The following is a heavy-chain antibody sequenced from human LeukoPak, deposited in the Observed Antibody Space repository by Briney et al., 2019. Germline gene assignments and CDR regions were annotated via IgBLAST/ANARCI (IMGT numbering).Heavy chain of an antibody. CDR1: GYTFTGYY. Sequence: ASVKVSCKASGYTFTGYYMHWVRQAPGQGLEWMGIINPSGGSTSYAQKFQGRVTMTRDTSTSTVYMELSSLRSEDTAVYYCARAYYYDSSGYYFDYWGQGTLVTVSS. D-gene: IGHD3-22*01. J-gene: IGHJ4*02. CDR2: INPSGGST. CDR3: ARAYYYDSSGYYFDY. V-gene: IGHV1-46*01.